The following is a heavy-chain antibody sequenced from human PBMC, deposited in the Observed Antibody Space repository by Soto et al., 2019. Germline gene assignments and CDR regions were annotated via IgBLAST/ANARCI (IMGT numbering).Heavy chain of an antibody. CDR1: GGSISSSSYY. CDR3: ARLSNRVQFDP. J-gene: IGHJ5*02. V-gene: IGHV4-39*01. Sequence: QLQLQESGPGLVKPSETLSLTCTVSGGSISSSSYYWGWIRQPPGKGLEWIGSIYYSGSTYYNPSLKRRVTISVDTSKNQFSLKLSSGTAADTAVYYCARLSNRVQFDPWGQGTLVTVSS. CDR2: IYYSGST.